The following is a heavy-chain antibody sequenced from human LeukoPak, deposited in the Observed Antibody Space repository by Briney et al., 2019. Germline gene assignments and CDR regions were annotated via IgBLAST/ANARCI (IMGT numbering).Heavy chain of an antibody. J-gene: IGHJ6*02. CDR3: ARGDERDSSGWYTYYYYYYGMDV. CDR1: GGSFSGYY. CDR2: INHSGST. D-gene: IGHD6-19*01. V-gene: IGHV4-34*01. Sequence: PSETLSLTCAVYGGSFSGYYWSWIRQPPGKGLEWIGEINHSGSTNYNPSLKSRVTISVDTSKNQFSLKLSSVTAADTAVYYCARGDERDSSGWYTYYYYYYGMDVWGQGTTVTVSS.